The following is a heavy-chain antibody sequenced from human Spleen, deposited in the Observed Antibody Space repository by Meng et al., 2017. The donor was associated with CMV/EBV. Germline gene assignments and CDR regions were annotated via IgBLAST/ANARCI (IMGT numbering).Heavy chain of an antibody. J-gene: IGHJ4*02. CDR2: IRYDGSNK. Sequence: GESLKISCAASGVTFSNYGMSWVRQAPGKGLEWVAFIRYDGSNKYYADSVKGRFTISRDNSKNTLYLQMNSLRAEDTAVYYCAKQFHSGSSPGFDYWGQGTLVTVSS. CDR1: GVTFSNYG. D-gene: IGHD1-26*01. CDR3: AKQFHSGSSPGFDY. V-gene: IGHV3-30*02.